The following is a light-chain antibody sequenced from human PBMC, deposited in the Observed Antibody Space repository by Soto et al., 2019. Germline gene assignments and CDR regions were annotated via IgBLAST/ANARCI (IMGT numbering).Light chain of an antibody. CDR2: EVI. CDR1: SSDIGGFNF. J-gene: IGLJ1*01. Sequence: QSVLTQPASVSGSPGQSITISCAGTSSDIGGFNFVSWFQQLPGNAPKLLIYEVINRPSGVSNRFSGSKSGNTASLTISGLQAEDEADYYCGSYTSSRILSYVFGTGTKLTVL. CDR3: GSYTSSRILSYV. V-gene: IGLV2-14*01.